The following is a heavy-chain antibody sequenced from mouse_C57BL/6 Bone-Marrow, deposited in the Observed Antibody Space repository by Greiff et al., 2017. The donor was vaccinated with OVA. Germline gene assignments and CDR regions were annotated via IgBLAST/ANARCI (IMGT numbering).Heavy chain of an antibody. J-gene: IGHJ2*01. Sequence: QVQLKESGAELVRPGASVTLSCKASGYTFTDYEMHWVKQTPVHGLEWIGAIDPETGGTAYNQKFKGKAILTADKSSSTAYMELRSLTSEDSAVYYCTRLRGFFFDYWGQGTTLTVSS. CDR1: GYTFTDYE. V-gene: IGHV1-15*01. CDR3: TRLRGFFFDY. CDR2: IDPETGGT.